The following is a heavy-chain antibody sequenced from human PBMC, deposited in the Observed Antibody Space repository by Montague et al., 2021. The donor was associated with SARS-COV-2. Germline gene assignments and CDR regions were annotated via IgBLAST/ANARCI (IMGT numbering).Heavy chain of an antibody. CDR1: RGSRNAGE. J-gene: IGHJ4*02. D-gene: IGHD1-26*01. CDR3: ARGTEVGAFDY. CDR2: IYYKRRT. V-gene: IGHV4-59*01. Sequence: SETLSLTCALARGSRNAGEERKSRRPKGRDRHRMADIYYKRRTSYIPSLKSRLSVSLDKAKYQFSLELTSVTAADTARYFCARGTEVGAFDYWGQGALVSVSS.